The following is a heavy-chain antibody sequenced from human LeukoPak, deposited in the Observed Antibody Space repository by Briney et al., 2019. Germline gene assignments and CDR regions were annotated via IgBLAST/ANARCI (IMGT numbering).Heavy chain of an antibody. Sequence: GGSLRLSCAASGFTFSSYAMHWVRQAPGKGLEYVSAISTNGGSTYSANSVKGRFTISRDNSKNTLYLQMGSLRAEDMAVYYCASKVGPGYSYGMAIDYWGQGTLVTVSS. J-gene: IGHJ4*02. V-gene: IGHV3-64*01. CDR1: GFTFSSYA. D-gene: IGHD5-18*01. CDR2: ISTNGGST. CDR3: ASKVGPGYSYGMAIDY.